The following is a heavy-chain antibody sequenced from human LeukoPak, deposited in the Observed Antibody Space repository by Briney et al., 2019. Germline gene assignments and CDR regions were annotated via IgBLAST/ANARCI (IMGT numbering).Heavy chain of an antibody. CDR2: IYTSGST. J-gene: IGHJ6*03. CDR3: ARDSGGMVRGALGHYYYYYYMDV. V-gene: IGHV4-61*02. Sequence: SETLSLTCTVSGDSISTSNSYWSWIRQPAGKGLEWIGRIYTSGSTNYNPSLKSRVTMSVDTSKNQFSLKLSSVTAADTAVYYCARDSGGMVRGALGHYYYYYYMDVWGKGTTVTISS. CDR1: GDSISTSNSY. D-gene: IGHD3-10*01.